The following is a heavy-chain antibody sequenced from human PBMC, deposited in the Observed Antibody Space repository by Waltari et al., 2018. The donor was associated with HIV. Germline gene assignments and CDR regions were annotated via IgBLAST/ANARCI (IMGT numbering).Heavy chain of an antibody. D-gene: IGHD6-19*01. V-gene: IGHV3-48*03. Sequence: EVQLVESGGGLVQPGGSLRLSCEASGFSFSSYEMNWFRQAPGKGLEWVSYISSAATTISYADPVKGRFTISRDNAKNSLYLQMNSLRAEDTAVYYCARVKIDTNGWYDRAFDVWGQGTMVTVSS. J-gene: IGHJ3*01. CDR3: ARVKIDTNGWYDRAFDV. CDR2: ISSAATTI. CDR1: GFSFSSYE.